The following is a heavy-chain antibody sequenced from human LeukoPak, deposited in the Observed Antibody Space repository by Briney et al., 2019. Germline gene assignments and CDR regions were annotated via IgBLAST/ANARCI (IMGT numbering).Heavy chain of an antibody. V-gene: IGHV4-59*01. Sequence: SETLSLTCTVSGDSISNYYWSWIRQSPGKGLEWIGYIYYSGSTNYNPSLKSRVTISVDASKNQFSLKLSSVTAADTAVYYCARETCSGGSCFQFDFWGQGTLVTVSS. CDR1: GDSISNYY. D-gene: IGHD2-15*01. CDR3: ARETCSGGSCFQFDF. CDR2: IYYSGST. J-gene: IGHJ4*02.